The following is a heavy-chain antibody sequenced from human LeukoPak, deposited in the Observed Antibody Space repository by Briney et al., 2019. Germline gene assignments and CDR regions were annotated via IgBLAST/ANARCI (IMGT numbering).Heavy chain of an antibody. CDR3: ARGRITMVRGVIIGYFDY. CDR1: GGSISSSSYY. D-gene: IGHD3-10*01. CDR2: IYYSGST. V-gene: IGHV4-39*01. J-gene: IGHJ4*02. Sequence: PSETLSLTCTVSGGSISSSSYYWGWIRQPPGKGLEWIGSIYYSGSTYYNPSLKSRVTISVDTSKNQFSLKLSSVTAADTAVYYCARGRITMVRGVIIGYFDYWGQGTLVTVSS.